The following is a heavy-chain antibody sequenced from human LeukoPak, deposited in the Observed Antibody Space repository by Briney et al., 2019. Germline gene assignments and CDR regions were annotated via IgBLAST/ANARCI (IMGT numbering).Heavy chain of an antibody. J-gene: IGHJ5*02. CDR2: ISYDGSNK. Sequence: GSLRLSCAASGFTFSYYALHWVRQAPGKGLEWVAFISYDGSNKYYVDSVKGRFTISRDNSKNTLYLQMNSLRAEDTAVYYCARDGYTQNWFDPWGQGTLVTVSS. CDR3: ARDGYTQNWFDP. V-gene: IGHV3-30-3*01. CDR1: GFTFSYYA. D-gene: IGHD5-24*01.